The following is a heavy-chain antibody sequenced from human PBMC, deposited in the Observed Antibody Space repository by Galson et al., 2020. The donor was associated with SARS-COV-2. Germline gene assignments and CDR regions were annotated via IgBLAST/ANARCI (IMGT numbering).Heavy chain of an antibody. Sequence: PGGSLRLSCVASGFSFNNYAMHCVRQAPGKGLERVAVISDDGSNKYYADSVKGRFTVSRDNSKNTLSLQMNSLRAEDTAVYYCAKGGKWELLRSFHHWGQGTLVTVSS. J-gene: IGHJ1*01. D-gene: IGHD1-26*01. V-gene: IGHV3-30*18. CDR2: ISDDGSNK. CDR1: GFSFNNYA. CDR3: AKGGKWELLRSFHH.